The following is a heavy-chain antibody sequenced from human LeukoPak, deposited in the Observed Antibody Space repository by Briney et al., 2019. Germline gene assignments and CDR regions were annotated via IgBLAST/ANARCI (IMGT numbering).Heavy chain of an antibody. CDR1: GGSFSGYY. V-gene: IGHV4-34*01. D-gene: IGHD6-13*01. CDR2: INHSGST. CDR3: ATPAAAGTFDAFDI. J-gene: IGHJ3*02. Sequence: SETLSLTCAVYGGSFSGYYWSWIRQPPGKGLEWIGEINHSGSTNYNPSLKSRVTISVDTSKNQFSLKLSSVTAADTAVYYCATPAAAGTFDAFDIWGQGTMVTVSS.